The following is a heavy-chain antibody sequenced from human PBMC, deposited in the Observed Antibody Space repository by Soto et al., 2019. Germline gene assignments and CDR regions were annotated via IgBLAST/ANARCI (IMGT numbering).Heavy chain of an antibody. Sequence: ASVKVSCKASGYTFSAYYTHWVRQAPGQGLEWMGWMNPKSGGTYFAQKFQGRVTLTRDTSISTAYMELASLRSDDTAVYYCARPQRGDDVKNAFDLWGQGTMVTVSS. D-gene: IGHD2-21*02. V-gene: IGHV1-2*02. CDR3: ARPQRGDDVKNAFDL. CDR1: GYTFSAYY. J-gene: IGHJ3*01. CDR2: MNPKSGGT.